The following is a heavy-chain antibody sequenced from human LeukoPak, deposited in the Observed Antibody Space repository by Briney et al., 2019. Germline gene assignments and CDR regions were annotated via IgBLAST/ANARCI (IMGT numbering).Heavy chain of an antibody. CDR1: GGSISSGGYS. V-gene: IGHV4-30-2*01. CDR2: IYHSGST. CDR3: ARVVIPGYYFDY. Sequence: SQTLSLTCAVSGGSISSGGYSWGWIRQPPGKGLEWIGYIYHSGSTYYNPSLKSRVTISVDRSKNQFSLKLSSVTAADTAVYYCARVVIPGYYFDYWGQGTLVTVSS. D-gene: IGHD2/OR15-2a*01. J-gene: IGHJ4*02.